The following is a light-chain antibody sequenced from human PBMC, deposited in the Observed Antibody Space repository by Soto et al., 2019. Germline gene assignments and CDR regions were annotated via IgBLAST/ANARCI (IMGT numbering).Light chain of an antibody. CDR3: QQYDKFPFT. CDR1: QNIRNL. V-gene: IGKV1-5*01. CDR2: AAS. J-gene: IGKJ5*01. Sequence: DIQLTQSPSTLSAAVGDSVTITCRASQNIRNLLAWYQQKPGKAPKPLIYAASSLQSGVPSRFNGSGSGTDFTLTISNLQPEDFATYYCQQYDKFPFTFGQGTRLEIK.